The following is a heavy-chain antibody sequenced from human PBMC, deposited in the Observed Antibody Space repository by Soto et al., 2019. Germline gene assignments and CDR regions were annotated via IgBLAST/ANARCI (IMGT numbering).Heavy chain of an antibody. CDR1: GGSISSSSYY. Sequence: QLQLQESGPGLVKPSETLSLTCTVSGGSISSSSYYWGWIRQPPGKGLEWIGSIYYSGSTYYNPSLKSRVTISVDTSKNQFSLKLSSVTAADTAVYYCARHESGGGYYGSGNILGWGQGTLVTVSS. J-gene: IGHJ4*02. CDR3: ARHESGGGYYGSGNILG. D-gene: IGHD3-10*01. CDR2: IYYSGST. V-gene: IGHV4-39*01.